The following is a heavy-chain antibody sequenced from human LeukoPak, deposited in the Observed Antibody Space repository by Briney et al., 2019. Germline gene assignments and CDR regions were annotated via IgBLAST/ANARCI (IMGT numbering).Heavy chain of an antibody. D-gene: IGHD6-6*01. V-gene: IGHV1-69-2*01. J-gene: IGHJ5*02. CDR3: ATAPHSSSCQGGYNWFDP. Sequence: ASVKVSCKVSGYTFTDYYMHLLQQAPGEGLEGMGLVYPEDFETIYAEKFQAKVTITPNATTDTAYMQLSTERSEDTAVYYCATAPHSSSCQGGYNWFDPWGQGTLVTVSS. CDR2: VYPEDFET. CDR1: GYTFTDYY.